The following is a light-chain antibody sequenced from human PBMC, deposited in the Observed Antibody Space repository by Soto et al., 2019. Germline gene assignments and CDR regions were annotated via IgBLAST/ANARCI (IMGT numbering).Light chain of an antibody. CDR1: STDFENYNL. V-gene: IGLV2-23*01. Sequence: QSALTQPASVSGSPGQSITISCTRSSTDFENYNLVSWYQHCPDKAPKLIIYEGTKRPSEISDRFSGSESDTTASLIISGLQPEDEADYYCSSYAGSIARVVFGGGTQLTVL. CDR2: EGT. CDR3: SSYAGSIARVV. J-gene: IGLJ2*01.